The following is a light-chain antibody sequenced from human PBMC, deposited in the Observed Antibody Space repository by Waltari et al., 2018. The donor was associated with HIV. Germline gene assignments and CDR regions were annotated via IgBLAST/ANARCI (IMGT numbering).Light chain of an antibody. Sequence: QSVLTQPPSASGTSGQRVTISCVGSTSNLGAGYDVHWYQHVPGTGPKLLIYSDTKRPSGVPDRFSGSKSGTSGFLAITGLQADDEADYYCQSYDRGLSGPVFGGGTKLTVL. V-gene: IGLV1-40*01. J-gene: IGLJ2*01. CDR1: TSNLGAGYD. CDR3: QSYDRGLSGPV. CDR2: SDT.